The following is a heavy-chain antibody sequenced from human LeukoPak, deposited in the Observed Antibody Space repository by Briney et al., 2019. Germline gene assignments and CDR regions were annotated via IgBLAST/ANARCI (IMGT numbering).Heavy chain of an antibody. V-gene: IGHV1-18*04. CDR1: GYTFTSYG. D-gene: IGHD5-24*01. CDR2: ISAYNGYT. Sequence: ASVKVSCKASGYTFTSYGINWVRQAPGQGLEYMGWISAYNGYTNYAQKFQGRVTMTRDTSTTTVYMELSSLRSEDTAVYYCARAEEDANNYQYDYWGQGTLVTVSS. J-gene: IGHJ4*02. CDR3: ARAEEDANNYQYDY.